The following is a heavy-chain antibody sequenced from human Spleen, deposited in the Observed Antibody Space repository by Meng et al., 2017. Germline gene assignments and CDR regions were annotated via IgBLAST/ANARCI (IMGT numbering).Heavy chain of an antibody. CDR2: ISGSGDSS. Sequence: EVKLVESVGGLVQPGGSLRLSCAASGFTFSRYMMNWVRQSPGKGVEWVSSISGSGDSSYYADSVKGRFIISRDTSKNTLYLQMDSLRAEDTAVYSCASTPFDYWSQGTLVTVSS. CDR1: GFTFSRYM. V-gene: IGHV3-23*04. D-gene: IGHD2-15*01. J-gene: IGHJ4*02. CDR3: ASTPFDY.